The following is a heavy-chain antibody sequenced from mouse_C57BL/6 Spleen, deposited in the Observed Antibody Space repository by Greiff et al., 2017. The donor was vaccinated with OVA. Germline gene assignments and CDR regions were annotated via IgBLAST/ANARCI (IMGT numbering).Heavy chain of an antibody. V-gene: IGHV2-6*02. J-gene: IGHJ4*01. CDR1: GFSLTSYG. CDR2: IWSDGST. Sequence: VQRVESGPGLVAPSQSLSITCTVSGFSLTSYGVHWVRQPPGKGLEWLVVIWSDGSTTYNSALKSSMSISKDNSKSQVFLKMNSLQTDDTAMYYCARNGGLRDLYAMDDWGQGTSVTVSS. CDR3: ARNGGLRDLYAMDD. D-gene: IGHD2-4*01.